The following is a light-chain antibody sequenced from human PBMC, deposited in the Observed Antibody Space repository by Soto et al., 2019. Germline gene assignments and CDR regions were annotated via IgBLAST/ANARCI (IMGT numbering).Light chain of an antibody. CDR1: QSVSSY. V-gene: IGKV3-11*01. CDR2: DAS. J-gene: IGKJ5*01. Sequence: EIVLTQSPATLSLSPGERATLSCRASQSVSSYLAWYQQKPGQAPRLLIYDASNRATGIPARFSGSGSGTDFTLTISSLEPEDFAVDYWQQRSNLLGITFGQGTRLDIK. CDR3: QQRSNLLGIT.